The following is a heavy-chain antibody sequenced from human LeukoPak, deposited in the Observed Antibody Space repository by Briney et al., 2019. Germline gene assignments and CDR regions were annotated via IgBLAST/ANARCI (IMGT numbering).Heavy chain of an antibody. CDR1: GGSISSYY. D-gene: IGHD6-25*01. Sequence: SETLSLTCTVSGGSISSYYWSWIRQPPGKGLEWIGYIYYSGSTNYNPSLKNRVTISVDTSKNQFSLKLSSVTAADTAVYYCARGRIAAGTDAFDIWGQGTMVTVSS. V-gene: IGHV4-59*01. J-gene: IGHJ3*02. CDR2: IYYSGST. CDR3: ARGRIAAGTDAFDI.